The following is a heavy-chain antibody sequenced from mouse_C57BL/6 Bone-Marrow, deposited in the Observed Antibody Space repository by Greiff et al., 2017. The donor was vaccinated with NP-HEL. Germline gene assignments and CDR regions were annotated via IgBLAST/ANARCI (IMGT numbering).Heavy chain of an antibody. Sequence: EVKLVESGGGLVKPGGSLKLSCAASGFTFSSYAMSWVRQTPEKRLEWVATISDGGSYTYYPDNVKGRFTISRDNAKNNLYLQMSHLKSKDTAMYYCARGYYSNYRYAMDYWGQGTSVTVSS. CDR3: ARGYYSNYRYAMDY. D-gene: IGHD2-5*01. CDR1: GFTFSSYA. CDR2: ISDGGSYT. J-gene: IGHJ4*01. V-gene: IGHV5-4*03.